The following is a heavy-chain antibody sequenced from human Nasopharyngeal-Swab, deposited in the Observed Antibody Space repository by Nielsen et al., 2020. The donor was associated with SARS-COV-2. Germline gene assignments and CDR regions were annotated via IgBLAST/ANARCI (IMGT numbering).Heavy chain of an antibody. D-gene: IGHD3-3*01. Sequence: WIRQPPGKGLEGVSSISSSSSYIYYADSVKGRFTISRDNAKNSLYLQMNSLRAEDTAVYYCARDGLDYDFWSAYFIDVWGQGTTVTVSS. V-gene: IGHV3-21*01. CDR3: ARDGLDYDFWSAYFIDV. CDR2: ISSSSSYI. J-gene: IGHJ6*02.